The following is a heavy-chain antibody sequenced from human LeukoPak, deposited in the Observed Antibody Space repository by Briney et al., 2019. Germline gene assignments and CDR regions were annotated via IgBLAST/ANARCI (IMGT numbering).Heavy chain of an antibody. CDR3: ARSPSSSWSRYWFDP. D-gene: IGHD6-13*01. J-gene: IGHJ5*02. CDR1: GYTFTGYY. Sequence: GASVKVSCKASGYTFTGYYMHWVRQAPGQGLEWMGWINPNSGGTNYAQKFQGRVTMTRDTSISTAYMELSRLRSDDTAVYYCARSPSSSWSRYWFDPWGQGTLVTVSS. CDR2: INPNSGGT. V-gene: IGHV1-2*02.